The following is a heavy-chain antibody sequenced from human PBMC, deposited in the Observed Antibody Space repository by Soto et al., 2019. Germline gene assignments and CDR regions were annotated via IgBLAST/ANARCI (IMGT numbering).Heavy chain of an antibody. CDR2: ISYDGSNK. V-gene: IGHV3-30-3*01. D-gene: IGHD4-17*01. Sequence: QVQLVESGGGVVQPGRSLRLSCAASGFTFSNYAIHWVRQAPGKGLEWVALISYDGSNKYYAGSVKGRFTISRDNSKNTLYLQMNSLTAEDTAVYYCARDARTTVTERGVWYFDLWGRGTLVTVSS. J-gene: IGHJ2*01. CDR1: GFTFSNYA. CDR3: ARDARTTVTERGVWYFDL.